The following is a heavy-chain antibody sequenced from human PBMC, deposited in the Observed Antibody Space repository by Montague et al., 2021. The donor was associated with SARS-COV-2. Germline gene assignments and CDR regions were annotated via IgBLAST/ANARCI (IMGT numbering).Heavy chain of an antibody. J-gene: IGHJ6*02. D-gene: IGHD5-12*01. CDR3: ARGGGLRNYGMDV. CDR1: VFTVITNY. V-gene: IGHV3-53*01. CDR2: IYSGCDT. Sequence: SLILSCAASVFTVITNYMSWVRHAPGKGLEWISVIYSGCDTYYAXSVKGLFTISRDNSKNTLYLQMHSLRAEDTAVYYCARGGGLRNYGMDVWGQGTTVTVS.